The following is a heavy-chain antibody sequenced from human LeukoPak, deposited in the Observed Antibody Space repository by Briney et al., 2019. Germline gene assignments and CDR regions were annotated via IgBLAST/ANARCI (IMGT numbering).Heavy chain of an antibody. CDR2: IKQDRSEK. D-gene: IGHD2-15*01. V-gene: IGHV3-7*01. CDR1: GFTFSSYW. Sequence: PGGSLRLSCAASGFTFSSYWMSWVRQAPGKGLEWVANIKQDRSEKYYVDSVKGRFTISRDNAKNSLYLQMNSLRAEDTAVYYCARTKNIVVVVAATHHYYMDVWGKGTTVTVSS. CDR3: ARTKNIVVVVAATHHYYMDV. J-gene: IGHJ6*03.